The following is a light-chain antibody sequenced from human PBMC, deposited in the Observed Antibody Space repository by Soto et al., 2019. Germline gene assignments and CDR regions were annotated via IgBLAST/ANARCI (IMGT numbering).Light chain of an antibody. Sequence: EIVMTQSPATRSVSPGERATLSCRASQSLSSNLAWYQQKPGQAPRLLIYGISKRATDIPDRFSGSGSGTEFTLTISSLQPEDFATYYCQQHGQWPITFGQGTKVDIK. V-gene: IGKV3D-15*01. CDR2: GIS. CDR1: QSLSSN. CDR3: QQHGQWPIT. J-gene: IGKJ1*01.